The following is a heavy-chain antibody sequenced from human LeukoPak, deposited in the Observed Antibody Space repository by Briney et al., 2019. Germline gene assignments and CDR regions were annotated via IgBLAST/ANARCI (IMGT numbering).Heavy chain of an antibody. CDR3: ARSIAAAGDFDY. CDR1: GGSISSYY. V-gene: IGHV4-59*01. CDR2: IYYSGST. D-gene: IGHD6-13*01. J-gene: IGHJ4*02. Sequence: SETLSLTCTVSGGSISSYYWSWIRQPPGKGLEWIGYIYYSGSTNYNPSLKSRVTISVDTSKNQFSLKLSSVTAADTAVYYCARSIAAAGDFDYWGQGALVTVSS.